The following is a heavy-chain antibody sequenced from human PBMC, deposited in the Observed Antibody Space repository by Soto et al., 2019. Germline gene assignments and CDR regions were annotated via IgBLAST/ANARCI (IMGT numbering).Heavy chain of an antibody. D-gene: IGHD3-10*01. V-gene: IGHV3-33*01. CDR3: AREVLVRGIKYHGMDV. J-gene: IGHJ6*02. CDR2: IWYDGSNK. Sequence: QVQLVESGGGVVQPGRFLSLSCAASGFTFSSYGIHWVRQAPGKGLEWVAGIWYDGSNKYYADSVKGRFTISRDNSKNTLYLQMNSLRAEDTAVYYCAREVLVRGIKYHGMDVWGQGTTVTVSS. CDR1: GFTFSSYG.